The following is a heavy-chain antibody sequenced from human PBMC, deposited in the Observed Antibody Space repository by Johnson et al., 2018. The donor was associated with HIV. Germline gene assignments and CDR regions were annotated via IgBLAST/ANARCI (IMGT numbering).Heavy chain of an antibody. Sequence: EMQLVESGGGLIQPGGSLRLSCAASGFTVSSNYMSWVRQAPGKGLEWVSEIYSGGSTYYADSVKGRFIISRDSSKNTLYLQMNSLRVEETAVYYCARALSRFGVSDAFDVWGQGTMVTVSS. CDR1: GFTVSSNY. CDR2: IYSGGST. CDR3: ARALSRFGVSDAFDV. J-gene: IGHJ3*01. V-gene: IGHV3-53*01. D-gene: IGHD3-10*02.